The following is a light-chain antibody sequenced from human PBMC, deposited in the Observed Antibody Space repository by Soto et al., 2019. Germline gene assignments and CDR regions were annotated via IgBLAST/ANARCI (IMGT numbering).Light chain of an antibody. CDR3: QQSYGPPLT. V-gene: IGKV1-39*01. Sequence: DLQMTQSPSSLSASVGDRVTITCRASQSISSYVNWYQQKPGEAPKLLISETSSLQSGVPPRFSGRRSGTDFTLIIRGLQPEDFATYYCQQSYGPPLTFGGGTKVDI. CDR1: QSISSY. CDR2: ETS. J-gene: IGKJ4*01.